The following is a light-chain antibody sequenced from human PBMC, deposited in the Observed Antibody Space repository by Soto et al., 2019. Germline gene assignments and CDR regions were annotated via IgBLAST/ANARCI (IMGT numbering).Light chain of an antibody. CDR1: QSISRD. CDR2: ATS. V-gene: IGKV1-39*01. CDR3: QQSYSTPLT. Sequence: DIQMTQSPSSLPASVGDRVTITCRARQSISRDLSWYQQKLGKGPKLLIYATSSLQSGVPSRFSGSGSGTDFTLTISSLQPEDFATYYCQQSYSTPLTFGGGTKVEIK. J-gene: IGKJ4*01.